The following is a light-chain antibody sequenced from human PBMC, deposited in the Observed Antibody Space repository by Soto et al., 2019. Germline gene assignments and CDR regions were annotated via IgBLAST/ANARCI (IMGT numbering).Light chain of an antibody. CDR1: QSVSSSY. CDR2: GAS. CDR3: QQYGSSPSST. Sequence: EIVLTQSPGTLSLSPGERATLSCRASQSVSSSYLAWYQQKPGQAPRLLIYGASSRATGIPDRFSGSGSGTGFTLTISRLEPENFALYYCQQYGSSPSSTFGGGTKVEIK. J-gene: IGKJ4*01. V-gene: IGKV3-20*01.